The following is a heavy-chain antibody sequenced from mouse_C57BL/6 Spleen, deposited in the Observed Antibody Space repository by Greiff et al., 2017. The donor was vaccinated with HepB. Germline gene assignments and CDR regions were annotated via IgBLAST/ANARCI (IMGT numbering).Heavy chain of an antibody. V-gene: IGHV1-9*01. D-gene: IGHD2-4*01. CDR2: ILPGSGST. Sequence: QVQLQQSGAELMKPGASVKLSCKATGYTFTGYWIEWVKQRPGHGLEWIGEILPGSGSTNYNEKFKGKATFTADTSSNTAYMQLSSLTTEDSAIYYCASGGGAYDYDERAWFAYWGQGTLVTVSA. CDR1: GYTFTGYW. CDR3: ASGGGAYDYDERAWFAY. J-gene: IGHJ3*01.